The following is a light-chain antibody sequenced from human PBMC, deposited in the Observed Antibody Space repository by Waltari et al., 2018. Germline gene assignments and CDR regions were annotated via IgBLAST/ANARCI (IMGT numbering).Light chain of an antibody. J-gene: IGLJ3*02. Sequence: QSVVTQPPSASGTPGQRVTISCSGSSSNIGSNYVFWYQQVPGPAPRLLIYRKDQRPAGVPARFSGSKSVTSASLAINGLRSEDEADYYCAAWDGGLKVRLFGGGTKLTVL. V-gene: IGLV1-47*01. CDR3: AAWDGGLKVRL. CDR1: SSNIGSNY. CDR2: RKD.